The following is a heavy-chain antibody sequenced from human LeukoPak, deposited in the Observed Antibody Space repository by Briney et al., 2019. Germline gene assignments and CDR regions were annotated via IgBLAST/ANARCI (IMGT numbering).Heavy chain of an antibody. CDR3: ARSLLGYDSSGYYYRTPAY. D-gene: IGHD3-22*01. J-gene: IGHJ4*02. Sequence: ASVKVSCKASGYTFTSYYMHWVRQAPGQGLEWMGIINPSGGSTSYAQKFQGRVTMTRDTSTSTVYMELSSLRSEDTAVYYCARSLLGYDSSGYYYRTPAYWGQGTLVTVSS. CDR2: INPSGGST. V-gene: IGHV1-46*01. CDR1: GYTFTSYY.